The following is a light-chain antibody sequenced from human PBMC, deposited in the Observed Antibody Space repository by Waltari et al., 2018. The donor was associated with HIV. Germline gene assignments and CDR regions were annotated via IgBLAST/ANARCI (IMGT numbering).Light chain of an antibody. CDR2: GAS. CDR1: QSIGSS. J-gene: IGKJ4*01. V-gene: IGKV1-12*01. CDR3: QQADSFPHT. Sequence: EIQMAQSPSSVTGSVGDRVTITCRASQSIGSSFAWYQHQPGEAPKLLIFGASRLESGVPPRFVGSGSGTEFALTISSLQTEDSATYYCQQADSFPHTFGGGTKVEV.